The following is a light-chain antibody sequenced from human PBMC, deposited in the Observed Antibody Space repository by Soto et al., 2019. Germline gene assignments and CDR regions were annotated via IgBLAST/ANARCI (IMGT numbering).Light chain of an antibody. CDR2: GAS. V-gene: IGKV3-20*01. J-gene: IGKJ5*01. CDR3: QQYSSSPIT. CDR1: QSVSSSY. Sequence: EFVMTQSPATLSVSPGERATLSCRASQSVSSSYLAWYQQKPGQAPRLLIYGASSRATGIPDRFSGGGSGTDFSLTSSRLDPEDFAVYYCQQYSSSPITFGQGTRLEIK.